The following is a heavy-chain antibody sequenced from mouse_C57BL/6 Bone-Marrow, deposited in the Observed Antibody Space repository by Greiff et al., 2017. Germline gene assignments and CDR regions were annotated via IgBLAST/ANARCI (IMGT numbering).Heavy chain of an antibody. CDR3: AATVVGTGARDY. Sequence: EVQLQQSGAELVKPGASVKLSCTASGFNIKDYYMHWVKQRTEQGLEWIGRIDPEDGETKSAPNFPGKATITADTSSNTAYLQLSNLTSKGTTVYYCAATVVGTGARDYWGQGTSVTVSS. CDR2: IDPEDGET. V-gene: IGHV14-2*01. CDR1: GFNIKDYY. D-gene: IGHD1-1*01. J-gene: IGHJ4*01.